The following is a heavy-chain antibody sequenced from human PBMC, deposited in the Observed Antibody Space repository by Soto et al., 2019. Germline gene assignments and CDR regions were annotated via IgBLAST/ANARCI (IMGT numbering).Heavy chain of an antibody. J-gene: IGHJ4*02. Sequence: QVQLVQSGAEVKKPGASVKVSCKASGYTFSTYAMHWVRQAPGQRLEWMGWIDAGNGNTEYSEKLQGRVTITRDTSASTAYTELSSLRSEDTAVYYCARNIVGTTYLDYWGQGTLVTVSP. CDR1: GYTFSTYA. V-gene: IGHV1-3*01. CDR3: ARNIVGTTYLDY. CDR2: IDAGNGNT. D-gene: IGHD5-12*01.